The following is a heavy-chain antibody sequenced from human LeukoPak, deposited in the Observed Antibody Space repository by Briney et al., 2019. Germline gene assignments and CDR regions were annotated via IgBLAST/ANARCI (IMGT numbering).Heavy chain of an antibody. J-gene: IGHJ5*02. CDR3: ASERTITMVRGVIEVGWFDP. CDR1: GYSISSGYY. CDR2: IYDSGNS. Sequence: AETLSLTCTVSGYSISSGYYWAWIRQPPGKGLEWIGSIYDSGNSYYNPSLKSRATISLDTSKNQFSLKLSSVTAADTAVYYCASERTITMVRGVIEVGWFDPWGQGTLVTVSS. D-gene: IGHD3-10*01. V-gene: IGHV4-38-2*02.